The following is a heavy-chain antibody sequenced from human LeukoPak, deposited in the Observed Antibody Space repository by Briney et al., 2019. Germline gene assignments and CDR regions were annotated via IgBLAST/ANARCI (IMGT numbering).Heavy chain of an antibody. CDR3: ARDRACSNGVCSYFDY. CDR1: GGSISSSTYY. CDR2: IYYSGNT. V-gene: IGHV4-39*01. D-gene: IGHD2-8*01. Sequence: SETLSLTCTVSGGSISSSTYYRGWIRQPPGKGLEWIGSIYYSGNTYYNPSLKSRLTVSADTSKNQFSLKLSSVTAADAAVYYCARDRACSNGVCSYFDYWGQGILVTVSS. J-gene: IGHJ4*02.